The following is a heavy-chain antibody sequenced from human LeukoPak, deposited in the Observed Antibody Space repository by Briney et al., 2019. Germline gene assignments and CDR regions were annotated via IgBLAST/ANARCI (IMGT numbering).Heavy chain of an antibody. V-gene: IGHV3-21*01. CDR2: ISSSSSCI. D-gene: IGHD4-17*01. Sequence: PGGSLRLSCAASGFTFSSYSMNWVRQAPGKGLEWVSSISSSSSCIYYADSVKGRFTISRDNAKNSLYLQMNSLRAEDTAVYYCASYGDYNDAFNIWGQGTMVTVSS. J-gene: IGHJ3*02. CDR1: GFTFSSYS. CDR3: ASYGDYNDAFNI.